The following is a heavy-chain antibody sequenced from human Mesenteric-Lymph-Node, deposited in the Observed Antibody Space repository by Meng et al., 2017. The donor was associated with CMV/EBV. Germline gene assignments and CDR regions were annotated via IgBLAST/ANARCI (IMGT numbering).Heavy chain of an antibody. CDR1: GYNFRTYA. V-gene: IGHV7-4-1*04. CDR3: ARWYCSTTSCYFDY. J-gene: IGHJ4*02. Sequence: ASGYNFRTYAINWGRQAPGQGLEWMGWINTNTGNPTYAQGCTGRFVFALDTAVSMAYLQSSSLKAEDTAVYYCARWYCSTTSCYFDYWGQGTLVTVSS. D-gene: IGHD2-2*01. CDR2: INTNTGNP.